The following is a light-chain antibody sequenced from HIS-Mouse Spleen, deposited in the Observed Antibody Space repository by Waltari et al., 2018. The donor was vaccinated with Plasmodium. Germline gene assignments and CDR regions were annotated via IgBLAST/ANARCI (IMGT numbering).Light chain of an antibody. CDR2: AGS. Sequence: QSALTQPASVSGSPGQSITISCTATRSDVGSYNLVSWYQQHPGKVPKLMIYAGSKRPSGVSNRFPGYKSGNTASLTSAGLQAEDEADYYCCSYAGSSTYVFGTGTKVTVL. J-gene: IGLJ1*01. CDR1: RSDVGSYNL. V-gene: IGLV2-23*01. CDR3: CSYAGSSTYV.